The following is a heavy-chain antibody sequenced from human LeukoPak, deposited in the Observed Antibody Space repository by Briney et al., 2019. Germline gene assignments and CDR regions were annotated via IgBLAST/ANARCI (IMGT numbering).Heavy chain of an antibody. D-gene: IGHD2-8*01. V-gene: IGHV3-30*02. CDR1: GFTFSSYG. Sequence: GGSLRLSCAASGFTFSSYGMHWVRQAPGKGLEWVAFIRYDGSNKYYADSVKGRFTISRDNSKNTLYLQMNSLRAEDTAVYYCAREKWSYYYYMDVWGKGTTVTISS. J-gene: IGHJ6*03. CDR3: AREKWSYYYYMDV. CDR2: IRYDGSNK.